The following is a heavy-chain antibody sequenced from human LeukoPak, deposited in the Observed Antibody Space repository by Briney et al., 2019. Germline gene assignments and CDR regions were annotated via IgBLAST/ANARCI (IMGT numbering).Heavy chain of an antibody. D-gene: IGHD3-22*01. CDR1: GFTFSSYS. V-gene: IGHV3-21*01. CDR2: ISSSSSYI. Sequence: GGSLRLSCAASGFTFSSYSMNWVRQAPGKGLGWVSSISSSSSYIYYADSVKGRFTISRDNAKNSLYLQMNSLRAEDTAVYYCARDPIHYYDSSGYLVYWGQGTLVTVSS. J-gene: IGHJ4*02. CDR3: ARDPIHYYDSSGYLVY.